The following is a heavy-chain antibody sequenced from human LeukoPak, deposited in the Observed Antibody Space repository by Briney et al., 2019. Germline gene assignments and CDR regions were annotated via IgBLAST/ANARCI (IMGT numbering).Heavy chain of an antibody. CDR1: GFTFSSYA. Sequence: GGSLRLSCAASGFTFSSYAMHWVRQAPGKGLEWVAVISYDGSNKYYADSVKGRFTISRDNSKNTLYLQMNSLRAEDTTVYYCARDDYRIAAAGLDYWGQGTLVTVSS. CDR3: ARDDYRIAAAGLDY. D-gene: IGHD6-13*01. CDR2: ISYDGSNK. V-gene: IGHV3-30-3*01. J-gene: IGHJ4*02.